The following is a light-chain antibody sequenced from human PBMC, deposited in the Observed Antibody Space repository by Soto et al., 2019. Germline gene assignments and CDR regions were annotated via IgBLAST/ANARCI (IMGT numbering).Light chain of an antibody. V-gene: IGLV2-23*02. J-gene: IGLJ1*01. CDR3: CSYAGSITYV. Sequence: QSALTQPASVSGSPGQSITISSTGTSSDVGSDNLVSWYQQHPGKAPKFIIYEVNQRPAGVSYRFSGSKSGNTAYLTISGLQAEDEADYYCCSYAGSITYVFGTGTKVTVL. CDR2: EVN. CDR1: SSDVGSDNL.